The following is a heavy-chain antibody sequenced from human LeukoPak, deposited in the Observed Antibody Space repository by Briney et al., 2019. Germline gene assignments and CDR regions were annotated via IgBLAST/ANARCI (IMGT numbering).Heavy chain of an antibody. CDR3: ARDGITGTPDAFDI. CDR2: IYYSGST. Sequence: SETLSLTCTVSGGSISSGGYYWSWIRQHPGKGLEWIGYIYYSGSTYYNPSLKSRVTISVDTSKDQFSLKLSSVTAADTAVYYCARDGITGTPDAFDIWGQGTMATVSS. D-gene: IGHD1-7*01. J-gene: IGHJ3*02. CDR1: GGSISSGGYY. V-gene: IGHV4-31*03.